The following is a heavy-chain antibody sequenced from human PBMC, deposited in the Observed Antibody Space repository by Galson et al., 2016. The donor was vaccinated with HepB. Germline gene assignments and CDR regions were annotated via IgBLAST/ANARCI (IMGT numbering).Heavy chain of an antibody. Sequence: CAISGDSVSSNSAAWNWIRQSPSRGLEWLGRTYYRSKWYNDYAVSVKSRITINPVTSKNQFSLQLNSVTPEDTAVYYCSRTNSETYGGGNFDYWGQGTLVTVSS. D-gene: IGHD1-26*01. CDR1: GDSVSSNSAA. CDR3: SRTNSETYGGGNFDY. CDR2: TYYRSKWYN. J-gene: IGHJ4*01. V-gene: IGHV6-1*01.